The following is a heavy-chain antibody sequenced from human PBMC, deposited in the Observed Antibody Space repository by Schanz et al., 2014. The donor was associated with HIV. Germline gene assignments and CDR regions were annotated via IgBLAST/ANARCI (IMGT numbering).Heavy chain of an antibody. J-gene: IGHJ4*02. CDR3: ARDQNVISMVRGVMGGVDY. Sequence: HVQLVQSGAEMKKPGASVKVSCKSSGYTFSGYYMHWVRQAPGQGLEWMGWINPSSGGTNYAQKFQGRVTMTRDTSISTAYMELRRLRSDDTAVYYCARDQNVISMVRGVMGGVDYWGQGTLVTVSS. CDR1: GYTFSGYY. CDR2: INPSSGGT. D-gene: IGHD3-10*01. V-gene: IGHV1-2*02.